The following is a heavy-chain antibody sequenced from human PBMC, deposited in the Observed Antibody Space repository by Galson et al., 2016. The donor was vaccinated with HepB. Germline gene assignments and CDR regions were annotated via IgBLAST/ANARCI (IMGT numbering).Heavy chain of an antibody. J-gene: IGHJ4*02. D-gene: IGHD2-21*01. CDR2: ISGSGGST. CDR3: AKGVRSIAYYYFDY. CDR1: GFTFNNYA. Sequence: SLRLSCAASGFTFNNYAMSWVRQAPGKGPEWVSSISGSGGSTYYADSVKGRFTISRDNSKNTLYLQMKNLGVEHTAVYYCAKGVRSIAYYYFDYWGQGAQVTVSS. V-gene: IGHV3-23*01.